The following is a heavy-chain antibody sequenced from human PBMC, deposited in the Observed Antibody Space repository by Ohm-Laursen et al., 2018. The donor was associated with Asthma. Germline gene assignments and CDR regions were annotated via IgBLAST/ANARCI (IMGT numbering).Heavy chain of an antibody. D-gene: IGHD4-11*01. CDR3: ARFGRDYRSHGMDV. J-gene: IGHJ6*02. Sequence: SLRLSCSASGFTFSSYAMSWVRQAPGKGLEWVSAISGSGGSTYYADSVKGRFAISRDNAKNSLSLQMNSLRAEDTAVYYCARFGRDYRSHGMDVWGQGTTVTVSS. CDR2: ISGSGGST. V-gene: IGHV3-23*01. CDR1: GFTFSSYA.